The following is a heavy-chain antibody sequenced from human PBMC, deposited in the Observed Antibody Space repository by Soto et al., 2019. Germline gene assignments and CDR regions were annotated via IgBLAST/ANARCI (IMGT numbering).Heavy chain of an antibody. CDR2: INSDGSTI. Sequence: EVQLVEAGGGLVQPGGSLRLSCEASRFTFSSYWMHWVRQAPGKGLVWVSRINSDGSTITYADAVEGRFTISRDNAKNTLYLQMHSLRAEDTAVYYCARVGTGNWYFDLWGRGTLVTVSS. CDR1: RFTFSSYW. J-gene: IGHJ2*01. D-gene: IGHD1-1*01. CDR3: ARVGTGNWYFDL. V-gene: IGHV3-74*01.